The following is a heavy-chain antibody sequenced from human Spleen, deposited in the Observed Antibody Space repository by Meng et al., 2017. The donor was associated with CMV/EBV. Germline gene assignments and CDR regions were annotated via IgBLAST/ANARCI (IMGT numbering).Heavy chain of an antibody. V-gene: IGHV3-43D*03. J-gene: IGHJ4*02. CDR1: GFTFDDYA. D-gene: IGHD5-18*01. CDR2: IGWDGHTT. CDR3: VKDRVGYSYGYDFDF. Sequence: GESLKISCAASGFTFDDYAMHWVRQAPGKGLERLSLIGWDGHTTYYADSVKGRFTISRDNSKNSLYLQMNSLRPEDSAFYYCVKDRVGYSYGYDFDFWGQGTLVTVSS.